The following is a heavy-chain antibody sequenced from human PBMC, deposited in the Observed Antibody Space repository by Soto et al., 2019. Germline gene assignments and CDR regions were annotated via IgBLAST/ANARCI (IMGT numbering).Heavy chain of an antibody. J-gene: IGHJ5*02. V-gene: IGHV3-20*01. CDR1: GFSFDDYG. Sequence: EVQLVESGGGVVRPGGSLRLSCAASGFSFDDYGMSWVRHAPGKGLEWVSGINWNGGSTGYADSVKGRFTISRDNAKNSLYLQMKSLRDEDTALYHCARVNNWSYEGGNWFDPWGQGTLVTVSS. CDR2: INWNGGST. CDR3: ARVNNWSYEGGNWFDP. D-gene: IGHD1-7*01.